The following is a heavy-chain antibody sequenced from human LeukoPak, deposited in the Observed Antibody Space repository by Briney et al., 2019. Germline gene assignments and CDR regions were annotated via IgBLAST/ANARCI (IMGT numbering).Heavy chain of an antibody. V-gene: IGHV3-74*01. CDR3: ARSSGWYDY. D-gene: IGHD6-19*01. CDR1: GFPFTTYW. CDR2: INSDGSST. J-gene: IGHJ4*02. Sequence: GGSLRLSCAASGFPFTTYWMHWVRQAPGMGLVWVSGINSDGSSTTYADSAKGRFTISRDNAKNTLYLQMNSLRAEDTAVYYCARSSGWYDYWGQGTLVTVSS.